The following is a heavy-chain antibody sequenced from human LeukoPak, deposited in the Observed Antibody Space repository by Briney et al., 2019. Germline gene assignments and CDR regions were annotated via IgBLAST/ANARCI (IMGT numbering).Heavy chain of an antibody. CDR2: ISWNSGSI. V-gene: IGHV3-9*01. CDR3: AKDSGSMVRGEVDY. Sequence: PGRSLRLSCAASGFTFDDYATHWVRQAPGKGLEWVSGISWNSGSIGYADSVKGRFTISRDNAKNSLYLQMNSLRAEDTALYYCAKDSGSMVRGEVDYWGQGTLVTVSS. D-gene: IGHD3-10*01. CDR1: GFTFDDYA. J-gene: IGHJ4*02.